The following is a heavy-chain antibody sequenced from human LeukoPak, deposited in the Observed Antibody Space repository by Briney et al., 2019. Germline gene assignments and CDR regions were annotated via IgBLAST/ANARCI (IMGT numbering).Heavy chain of an antibody. D-gene: IGHD3-9*01. J-gene: IGHJ4*02. CDR2: IYYSRST. CDR3: ARGYYVILTGHLPFDY. Sequence: SETLSLTCTVSGGSISSGSYYWSWLRQPAGTGLEWIGYIYYSRSTDYNPSLKSRVTISVDTSKNQFSLKLTSVTAADTAVYFCARGYYVILTGHLPFDYWGQGTLVTVSS. CDR1: GGSISSGSYY. V-gene: IGHV4-61*10.